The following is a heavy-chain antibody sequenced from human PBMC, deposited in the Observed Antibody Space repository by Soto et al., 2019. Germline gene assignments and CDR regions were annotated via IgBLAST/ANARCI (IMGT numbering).Heavy chain of an antibody. CDR2: IYYSGST. V-gene: IGHV4-39*01. CDR1: GGSISSSSYY. Sequence: SETLSLTCTVSGGSISSSSYYWGWIRQPPGKGLEWIGSIYYSGSTYYNPSLKSRVTISVDTSKNQFSLKLSSVTASDTAVYYCARHYYDSSGYSWFDPWGQGTLVTVSS. J-gene: IGHJ5*02. D-gene: IGHD3-22*01. CDR3: ARHYYDSSGYSWFDP.